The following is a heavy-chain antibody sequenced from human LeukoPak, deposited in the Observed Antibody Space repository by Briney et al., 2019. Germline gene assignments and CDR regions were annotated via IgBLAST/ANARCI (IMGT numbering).Heavy chain of an antibody. CDR3: ARDRIEGATSDFDY. J-gene: IGHJ4*02. Sequence: PGGSLRLSCAASGLTVSDNVMSWVRQAPGKGLEWVSVLYRGGNTYYADSVRGRFTISRDNSKNMVYLQMNSLTAEDTAVYYCARDRIEGATSDFDYWGQGTLVTVSS. CDR2: LYRGGNT. D-gene: IGHD2-21*01. CDR1: GLTVSDNV. V-gene: IGHV3-66*01.